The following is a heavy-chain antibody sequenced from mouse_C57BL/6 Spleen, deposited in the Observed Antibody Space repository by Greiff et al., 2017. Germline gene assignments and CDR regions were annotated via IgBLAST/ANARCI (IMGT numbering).Heavy chain of an antibody. CDR3: AKIDSSALFDY. CDR1: GYTFTSYW. J-gene: IGHJ2*01. Sequence: QVQLQQPGAELVKPGASVKLSCKASGYTFTSYWMHWVKQRPGQGLEWIGMIHPNSGSTNYNEKFKSKATLTVDKSSSTAYMQLSSLTSEDSAVYYCAKIDSSALFDYWGQGTTLTVSS. V-gene: IGHV1-64*01. CDR2: IHPNSGST. D-gene: IGHD3-2*02.